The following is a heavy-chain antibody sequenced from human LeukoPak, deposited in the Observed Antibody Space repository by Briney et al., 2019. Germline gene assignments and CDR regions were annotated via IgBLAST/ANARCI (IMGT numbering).Heavy chain of an antibody. D-gene: IGHD6-19*01. V-gene: IGHV1-2*02. Sequence: ASVKVSCKASGSTFTGYHVIWVRQAPGQGLEWMGWIRPTGGGTKYAQKFQGRVTMTKDTSTDTFYMELNRLRSDDTAVYYCARGGNVVAGYHLTDYGMDVWGQGTKVTVSS. CDR1: GSTFTGYH. CDR2: IRPTGGGT. CDR3: ARGGNVVAGYHLTDYGMDV. J-gene: IGHJ6*02.